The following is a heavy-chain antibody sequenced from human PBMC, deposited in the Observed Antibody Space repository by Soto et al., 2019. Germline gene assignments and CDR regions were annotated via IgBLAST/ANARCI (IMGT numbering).Heavy chain of an antibody. CDR1: GGSFSGYY. J-gene: IGHJ5*02. CDR2: INHSGST. CDR3: ARGRRMVRGVIIRRFDP. V-gene: IGHV4-34*01. Sequence: SETLSLTCAVYGGSFSGYYWSWIRQPPGKGLEWIGEINHSGSTNYNPSLKSRVTISVDTSKNQFSLKLSSVTAADTAVYYCARGRRMVRGVIIRRFDPWGQGTLVT. D-gene: IGHD3-10*01.